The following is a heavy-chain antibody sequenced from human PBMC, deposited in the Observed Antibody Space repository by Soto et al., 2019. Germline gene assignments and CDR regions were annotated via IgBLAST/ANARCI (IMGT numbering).Heavy chain of an antibody. J-gene: IGHJ6*02. CDR2: IIPIFGTA. CDR1: GGTFSSYA. V-gene: IGHV1-69*13. CDR3: AAGEITGTRGYYYYGMDV. Sequence: SVKVSCKASGGTFSSYAISWVRQAPGQGLEWMGGIIPIFGTANYAQKFQGRVTITADESTSTAYMELSSLRSEDTAVYYCAAGEITGTRGYYYYGMDVWGQGTTVTVSS. D-gene: IGHD1-7*01.